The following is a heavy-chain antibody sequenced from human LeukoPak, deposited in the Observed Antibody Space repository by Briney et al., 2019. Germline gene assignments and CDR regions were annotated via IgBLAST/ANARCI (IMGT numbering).Heavy chain of an antibody. CDR1: GLTVSIQA. D-gene: IGHD2-2*01. J-gene: IGHJ6*03. CDR3: ANMPSYYYYYYMDV. CDR2: ISGSGGST. V-gene: IGHV3-23*01. Sequence: GGSLSLSCAASGLTVSIQAMSWVRQPPEKWLEWVSAISGSGGSTYYADSVKGRLIICRDKSKNPLYLQMNSLIAKDPAVYFCANMPSYYYYYYMDVWGKGTTVTVSS.